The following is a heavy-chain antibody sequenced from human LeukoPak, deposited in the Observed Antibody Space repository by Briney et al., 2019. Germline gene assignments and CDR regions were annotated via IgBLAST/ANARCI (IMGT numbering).Heavy chain of an antibody. V-gene: IGHV3-30-3*01. D-gene: IGHD3-10*01. J-gene: IGHJ4*02. Sequence: ARSLRLSCAASGFTFSTYAMHWVRQAPGKGLEWVAVITYDGSDKYYADSVKGRFTISRDNSKNTVYQQMNSLGAEDTAVYYCARVPYGSGTYTDYWGRETLVTVSS. CDR3: ARVPYGSGTYTDY. CDR1: GFTFSTYA. CDR2: ITYDGSDK.